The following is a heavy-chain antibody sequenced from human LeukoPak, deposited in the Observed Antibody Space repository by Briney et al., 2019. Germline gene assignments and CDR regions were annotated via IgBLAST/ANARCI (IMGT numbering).Heavy chain of an antibody. D-gene: IGHD1-26*01. Sequence: SETLSLTCTVSGASTSSSRYYWDWVRQAPGKGLEWIGCFYYNGNTFYNPSLKNRVTVSVDTSKNQFSLELSSVTAADTALYYCAYSGSYGHLGYWGQGIPVTVSS. CDR2: FYYNGNT. J-gene: IGHJ4*02. CDR3: AYSGSYGHLGY. CDR1: GASTSSSRYY. V-gene: IGHV4-39*01.